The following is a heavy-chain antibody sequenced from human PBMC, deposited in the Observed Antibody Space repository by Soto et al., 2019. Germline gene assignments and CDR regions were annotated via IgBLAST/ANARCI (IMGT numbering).Heavy chain of an antibody. CDR1: GGSISSSSYY. D-gene: IGHD3-22*01. CDR2: IYYSGST. Sequence: QLQLQESGPGLVKPSETLSLTCTVSGGSISSSSYYWGWIRQPPGKGLEWIGSIYYSGSTYYNPSLKSRVTISVDTSKNQFSLKLSSVTAADTAVYYCARLITMIVVVTGADAFDIWGQGTMVTVSS. CDR3: ARLITMIVVVTGADAFDI. V-gene: IGHV4-39*01. J-gene: IGHJ3*02.